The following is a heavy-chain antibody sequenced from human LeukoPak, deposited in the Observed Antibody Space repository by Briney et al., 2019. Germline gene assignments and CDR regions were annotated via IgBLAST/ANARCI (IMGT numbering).Heavy chain of an antibody. CDR1: GYSFTSYW. CDR3: ARLPIAAAGTGNWFDP. V-gene: IGHV5-10-1*01. Sequence: GESLKISCKGSGYSFTSYWISWVRQMPGKGLEWMGRIDPSDSNTNYSPSFQGHVTISADKSTSTAYLQWSSLKASDTGMYYCARLPIAAAGTGNWFDPWGQGTLVTVSS. J-gene: IGHJ5*02. D-gene: IGHD6-13*01. CDR2: IDPSDSNT.